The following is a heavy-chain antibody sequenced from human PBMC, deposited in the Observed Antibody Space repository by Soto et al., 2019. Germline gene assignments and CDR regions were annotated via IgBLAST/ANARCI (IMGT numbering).Heavy chain of an antibody. V-gene: IGHV1-8*01. CDR3: ARSDGYSFNWLDS. CDR1: GYTFTSYD. CDR2: MNPNSGNT. Sequence: QVQLVQSGAEVKTPGASVKVSCKASGYTFTSYDMNWVRQAPGQGLEWMGWMNPNSGNTGYAQKFQGRHTMTRDTVISIAHMELSSLRNEGTAVYYCARSDGYSFNWLDSWGQGTLVTVSA. D-gene: IGHD2-21*01. J-gene: IGHJ5*01.